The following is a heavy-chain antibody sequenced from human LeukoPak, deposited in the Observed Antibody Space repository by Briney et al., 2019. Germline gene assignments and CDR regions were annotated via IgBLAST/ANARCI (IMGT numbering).Heavy chain of an antibody. J-gene: IGHJ4*02. Sequence: SETLSLTCTVSGGSISSYYWSWIRQPPGKGLEWIGYIYYSGSTNYNPSLKSRVTISVDTSKNQFSLKLSSVTAADTAVYYCARDKGDGYNYAVGFDYWGQGTLVTVSS. D-gene: IGHD5-12*01. V-gene: IGHV4-59*01. CDR3: ARDKGDGYNYAVGFDY. CDR2: IYYSGST. CDR1: GGSISSYY.